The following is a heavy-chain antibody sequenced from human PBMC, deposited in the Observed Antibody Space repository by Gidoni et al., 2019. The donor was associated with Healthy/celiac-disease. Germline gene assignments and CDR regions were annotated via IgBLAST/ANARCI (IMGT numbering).Heavy chain of an antibody. J-gene: IGHJ4*02. CDR2: INPNSGGT. D-gene: IGHD6-19*01. Sequence: QVQLVQSGAEVKKPGASVTVSCKASRYTFTGYYMHWVRQAPGQGLEWMGWINPNSGGTNYAQKFQGRVTITRDTSISTAYMELSRLRSDDTAVYYCARDYTGIAVAGLDYWGQGTLVTVSS. CDR1: RYTFTGYY. V-gene: IGHV1-2*02. CDR3: ARDYTGIAVAGLDY.